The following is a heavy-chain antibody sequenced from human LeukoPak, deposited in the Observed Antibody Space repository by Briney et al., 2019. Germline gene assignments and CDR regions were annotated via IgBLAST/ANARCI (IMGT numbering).Heavy chain of an antibody. CDR2: IKQDGSEK. J-gene: IGHJ3*02. V-gene: IGHV3-7*04. CDR3: ARLLGMVTTYDI. Sequence: PGGSLRLFCAGSGFTFSSHWMSWVRQAPGKGLQWVASIKQDGSEKHYVDSVRGRFTISRDNAENSLYLQMNSLRAEDTAVYYCARLLGMVTTYDIWGQGTMVTVSS. CDR1: GFTFSSHW. D-gene: IGHD5-24*01.